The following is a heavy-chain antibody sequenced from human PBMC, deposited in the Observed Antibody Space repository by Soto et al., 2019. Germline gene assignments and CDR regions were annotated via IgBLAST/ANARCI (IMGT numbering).Heavy chain of an antibody. V-gene: IGHV4-39*01. D-gene: IGHD5-18*01. CDR1: GGSISSSTYY. CDR2: ISYGGNT. CDR3: ARLDTTMVKTFDY. Sequence: SETLSLTCAVSGGSISSSTYYWGWIRQPPGKGLEWIGSISYGGNTYYNPSLKSRVTISVDTSTNQFSLKLSSVSAADTAVFYCARLDTTMVKTFDYWGHSTLVTV. J-gene: IGHJ4*01.